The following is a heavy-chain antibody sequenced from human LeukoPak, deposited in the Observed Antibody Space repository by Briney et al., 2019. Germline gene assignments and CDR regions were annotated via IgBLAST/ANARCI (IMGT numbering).Heavy chain of an antibody. Sequence: ASVKVSCKASGYTFTSYDINWVRQGTGQGIERMGWMNPNSGNTGYAQKFQGRVTMTRNTSISTAYMELSSLRSEDTAVYYCARGYPPVLLWFGELSGTDAFDIWGQGTMVTVSS. CDR3: ARGYPPVLLWFGELSGTDAFDI. V-gene: IGHV1-8*01. CDR1: GYTFTSYD. CDR2: MNPNSGNT. D-gene: IGHD3-10*01. J-gene: IGHJ3*02.